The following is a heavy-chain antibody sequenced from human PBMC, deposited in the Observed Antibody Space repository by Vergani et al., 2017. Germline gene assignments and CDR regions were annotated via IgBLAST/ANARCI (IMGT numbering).Heavy chain of an antibody. CDR3: ARAGYSYGCDY. Sequence: QVQLQQWGAGLLKPSETLSLTCAVYGGSFSGYYWSWIRQPPGKGLEWIGEINHSGSTNYNPSLKSRVTISVDTSKNQFSLKLSSVTAADTAVYYCARAGYSYGCDYWGQGTLVTVSS. CDR1: GGSFSGYY. J-gene: IGHJ4*02. V-gene: IGHV4-34*01. CDR2: INHSGST. D-gene: IGHD5-18*01.